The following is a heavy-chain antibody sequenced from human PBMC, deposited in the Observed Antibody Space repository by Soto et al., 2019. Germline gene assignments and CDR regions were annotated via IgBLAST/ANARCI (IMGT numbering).Heavy chain of an antibody. CDR3: AKDQRGFSSTARIDY. CDR2: ISGSGGST. J-gene: IGHJ4*02. Sequence: EVQLLESGGGLVQPGGSLRLSCAASGFTFSSYAMSWVRQAPGKGLECVSSISGSGGSTYYADYVKGRFTISRDNSKNTLHLQMNSLSAEDTAVYYCAKDQRGFSSTARIDYWGQGTLVTVSS. V-gene: IGHV3-23*01. D-gene: IGHD6-13*01. CDR1: GFTFSSYA.